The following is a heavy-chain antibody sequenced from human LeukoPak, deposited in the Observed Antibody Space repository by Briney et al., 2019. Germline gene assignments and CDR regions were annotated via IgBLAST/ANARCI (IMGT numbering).Heavy chain of an antibody. D-gene: IGHD6-13*01. CDR2: IYYSGST. V-gene: IGHV4-59*01. J-gene: IGHJ5*02. CDR1: GGSISSYY. CDR3: AAISSSWYSTGFDP. Sequence: SETLSLTCTVSGGSISSYYWSWIRQPPGKGLEWIGYIYYSGSTNYNPSLKSRVTISVDTSKNQFSLKLSSVTAADTAVYYCAAISSSWYSTGFDPWGQRTLVTVSS.